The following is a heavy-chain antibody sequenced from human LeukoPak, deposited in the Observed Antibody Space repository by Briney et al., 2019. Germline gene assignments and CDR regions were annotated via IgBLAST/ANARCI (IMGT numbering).Heavy chain of an antibody. CDR1: GGSISSYY. D-gene: IGHD3-10*01. CDR3: ARDLGITMVRGVIRGGPNWFDP. Sequence: SETLSLTCTVSGGSISSYYWSWIRQPAGKGLEWIGRIYTSGSTNYNPSLKSRVTMSVHTSKNQFSLKLSSVTAADTAVYYCARDLGITMVRGVIRGGPNWFDPWGQGTLVTVSS. CDR2: IYTSGST. V-gene: IGHV4-4*07. J-gene: IGHJ5*02.